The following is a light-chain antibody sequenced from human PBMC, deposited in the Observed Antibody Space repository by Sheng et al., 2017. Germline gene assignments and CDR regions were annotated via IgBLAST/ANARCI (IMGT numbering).Light chain of an antibody. CDR1: QSISSW. V-gene: IGKV1-5*03. CDR3: QQHGSSPRT. Sequence: DIQMTQSPSTLSASIGDRVTITCRASQSISSWLAWYQQKPGKAPKLLIYKASSLESGVPSRFSGSGSGTEFTLTISRLESEDFAVYYCQQHGSSPRTFGQGTKVEIK. J-gene: IGKJ1*01. CDR2: KAS.